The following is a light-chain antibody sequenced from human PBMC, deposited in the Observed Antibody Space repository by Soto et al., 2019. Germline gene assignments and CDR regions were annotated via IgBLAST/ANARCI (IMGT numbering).Light chain of an antibody. J-gene: IGKJ3*01. CDR2: AAS. CDR1: QDISNW. V-gene: IGKV1-12*01. CDR3: QQANSFPFT. Sequence: DIQMTQSPSFVSASVGDRVTLSCRASQDISNWLAWYQQRPGKAPKLLVYAASSLQRGVPPRFNGSGSGTEFTFTISSLQAEDFATYYCQQANSFPFTFGPGTKVDV.